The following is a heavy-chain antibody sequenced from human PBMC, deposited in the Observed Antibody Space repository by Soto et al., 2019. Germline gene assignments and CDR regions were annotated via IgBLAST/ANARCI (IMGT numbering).Heavy chain of an antibody. CDR3: TRLKEWLIRQRFRYYGMDV. D-gene: IGHD6-19*01. J-gene: IGHJ6*02. V-gene: IGHV3-49*04. Sequence: SLRLSXTGSGFTFGAYTMSWVRQAPGKGLEWVGSIRSTVYGAPTDVAASVQGRFTISRDDSNDTAYLQMNSLKTEDAAVYYCTRLKEWLIRQRFRYYGMDVWGQGTTVTVSS. CDR1: GFTFGAYT. CDR2: IRSTVYGAPT.